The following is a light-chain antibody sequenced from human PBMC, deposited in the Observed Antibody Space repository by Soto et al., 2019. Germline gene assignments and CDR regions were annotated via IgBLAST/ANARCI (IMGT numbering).Light chain of an antibody. J-gene: IGLJ3*02. CDR1: SSNIGAGYD. V-gene: IGLV1-40*01. CDR2: GDT. CDR3: QSFDSSLSGWL. Sequence: QSVLTQPPSVSGAAGQRVTISCTGSSSNIGAGYDVHWYQQLPGTAPKLLISGDTNRPSGVPDRFSGSKSGTSASLAITGLRAEDEAYYYCQSFDSSLSGWLFGGGTQLTV.